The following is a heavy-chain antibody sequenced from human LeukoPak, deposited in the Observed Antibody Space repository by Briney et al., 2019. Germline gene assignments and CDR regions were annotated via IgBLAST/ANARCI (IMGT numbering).Heavy chain of an antibody. D-gene: IGHD1-20*01. J-gene: IGHJ6*03. CDR1: GYTLTELS. CDR2: FDPEDGET. V-gene: IGHV1-24*01. CDR3: ARVITENPEDYMDV. Sequence: ASVKVSCEVAGYTLTELSMHWVRQAPGKGLEWMGGFDPEDGETIYAQKFQGRVTMTEDTSTDTAYMELSSLRSEDTAVYYCARVITENPEDYMDVWGKGTTVTVSS.